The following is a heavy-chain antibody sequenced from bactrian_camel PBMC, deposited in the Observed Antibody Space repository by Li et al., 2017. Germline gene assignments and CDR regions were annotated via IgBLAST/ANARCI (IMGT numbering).Heavy chain of an antibody. V-gene: IGHV3S1*01. J-gene: IGHJ6*01. CDR3: AAEAIADGYADYAFCPSEDMETLDFSY. Sequence: HVQLVESGGDSVQAGGSLRLSCTVSGFTYSRDCVAWFRQAPGKEREGVALIEPSGGGGSTYYSDSVKGRFTISRDTKNTLSLQMNSLKPEDTAMYICAAEAIADGYADYAFCPSEDMETLDFSYWGQGTQVTVS. CDR1: GFTYSRDC. CDR2: IEPSGGGGST. D-gene: IGHD4*01.